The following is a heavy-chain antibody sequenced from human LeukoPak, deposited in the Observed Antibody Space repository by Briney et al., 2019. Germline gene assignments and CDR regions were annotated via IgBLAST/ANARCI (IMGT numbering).Heavy chain of an antibody. Sequence: GGSLRLSCAASGFTFIDYHTTWIRQAPGKGLECISYISASGSTIYYANSVKGRFTISRDNAKKSLYLQMNSLGAEDTAVYNCASFDVLTGYYKLDCWGQGTLVTVSS. J-gene: IGHJ4*02. D-gene: IGHD3-9*01. CDR2: ISASGSTI. CDR3: ASFDVLTGYYKLDC. CDR1: GFTFIDYH. V-gene: IGHV3-11*04.